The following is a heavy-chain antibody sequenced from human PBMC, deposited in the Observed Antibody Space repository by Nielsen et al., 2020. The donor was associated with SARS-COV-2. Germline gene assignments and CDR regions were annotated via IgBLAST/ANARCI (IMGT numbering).Heavy chain of an antibody. Sequence: SETLSPTCAVYGWSFSGYYWSWIPQPPGKGLEWIGAINHSGSTNYNPSLKSRVTISVDTSKNQFSLKLSSVTAADTAVYYCARKSIAARPRWFDPWGQGTLVTVSS. J-gene: IGHJ5*02. CDR2: INHSGST. V-gene: IGHV4-34*01. CDR1: GWSFSGYY. CDR3: ARKSIAARPRWFDP. D-gene: IGHD6-6*01.